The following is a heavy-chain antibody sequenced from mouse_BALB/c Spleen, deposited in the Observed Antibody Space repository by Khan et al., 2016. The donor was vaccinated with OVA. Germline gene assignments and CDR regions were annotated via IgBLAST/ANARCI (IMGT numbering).Heavy chain of an antibody. Sequence: EVQLQQSGPELVKPGASVKISCKASGYSFTGYFMNWVMQSHGKSLEWIGRINPHIGETFYNQKFKGKATLTVDEYSSTAHMEIRSLTSEDAAVYYCARTYGSDFDNWGQGTTLTVSS. V-gene: IGHV1-20*01. CDR2: INPHIGET. CDR1: GYSFTGYF. D-gene: IGHD1-1*01. CDR3: ARTYGSDFDN. J-gene: IGHJ2*01.